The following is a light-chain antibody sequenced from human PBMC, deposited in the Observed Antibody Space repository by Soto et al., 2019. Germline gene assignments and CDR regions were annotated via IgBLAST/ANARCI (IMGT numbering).Light chain of an antibody. J-gene: IGKJ2*01. CDR3: QQYNNCPYT. V-gene: IGKV3-15*01. CDR2: GTS. CDR1: QNVGSN. Sequence: EIVMTQSPVTLSVSPGERAALSCRASQNVGSNFAWYQQRPGQAPRVLIYGTSTRATGVPARFSGSGSGTDFTLTISSLQSEDFAVYYCQQYNNCPYTFGQGTRLEMK.